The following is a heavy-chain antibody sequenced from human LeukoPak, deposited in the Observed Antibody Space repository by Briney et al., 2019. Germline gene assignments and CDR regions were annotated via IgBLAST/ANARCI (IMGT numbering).Heavy chain of an antibody. V-gene: IGHV3-48*03. CDR1: GFTFSSYE. Sequence: GGSLRLSCAASGFTFSSYEMNWVRQAPGKGLEWVSYISSSGSTIYYADSVKGRFTISRDNAKNSLYLQINSLRAEDTAVYYCARDSGYSSGWYLAFDIWGQGTMVTVSS. CDR2: ISSSGSTI. J-gene: IGHJ3*02. D-gene: IGHD6-19*01. CDR3: ARDSGYSSGWYLAFDI.